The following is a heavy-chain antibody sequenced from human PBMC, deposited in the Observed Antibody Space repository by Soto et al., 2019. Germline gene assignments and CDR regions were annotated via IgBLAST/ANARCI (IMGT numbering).Heavy chain of an antibody. Sequence: QVHLQESGPGLVKPSGTLSLTCAVSGASISSSNWWSWVRQPPGKGLEWIGEIYHSGSTNYNPSLKSRVTTSVDKSKNQFSLKLSSVTAADTAVYYCARCYYDSGSYCDYWGQGTLVTVSS. V-gene: IGHV4-4*02. CDR3: ARCYYDSGSYCDY. J-gene: IGHJ4*02. CDR2: IYHSGST. CDR1: GASISSSNW. D-gene: IGHD3-10*01.